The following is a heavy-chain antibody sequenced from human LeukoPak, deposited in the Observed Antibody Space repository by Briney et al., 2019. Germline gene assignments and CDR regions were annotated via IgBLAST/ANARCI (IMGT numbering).Heavy chain of an antibody. Sequence: ASVKVSCKAFGFSFISYGFSWVRQAPGQGLEWMGWIGGYDGDRHYAQQFQGRVTITTDTSTSTAYMELRSLRSDDTAVYYCARDLWNFYDSSGYYRDFDYWGQGTLVTVSS. CDR3: ARDLWNFYDSSGYYRDFDY. J-gene: IGHJ4*02. CDR2: IGGYDGDR. D-gene: IGHD3-22*01. V-gene: IGHV1-18*01. CDR1: GFSFISYG.